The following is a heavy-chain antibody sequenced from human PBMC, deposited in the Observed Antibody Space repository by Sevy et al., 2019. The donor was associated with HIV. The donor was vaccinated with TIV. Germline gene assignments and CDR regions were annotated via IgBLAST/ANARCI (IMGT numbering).Heavy chain of an antibody. J-gene: IGHJ4*02. V-gene: IGHV4-61*01. CDR3: ASSRVGASPFDY. D-gene: IGHD1-26*01. Sequence: LETLSLTCTVSGGSVSSGSYYWSWIRQPPGKGLEWIGYIYYSGSTNYNPSLKSRVTISVDTSKNQFSLKLNSVTAADTAVYYCASSRVGASPFDYWGQGTLVTVSS. CDR2: IYYSGST. CDR1: GGSVSSGSYY.